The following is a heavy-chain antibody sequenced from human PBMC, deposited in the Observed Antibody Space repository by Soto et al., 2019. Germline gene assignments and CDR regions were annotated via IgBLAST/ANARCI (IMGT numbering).Heavy chain of an antibody. J-gene: IGHJ4*02. Sequence: QVQLVESGGGVVQPGRSLRLSCAASGFTFSSYAMHWVRQAPGKGLEWVAVISYDGSNKYYADSVKGRFTISRDNSKNTLYLQMNSLRAEDTAVYYCARIQGGYSSSWYQAVDYWGQGTLVTVSS. CDR1: GFTFSSYA. CDR3: ARIQGGYSSSWYQAVDY. V-gene: IGHV3-30-3*01. D-gene: IGHD6-13*01. CDR2: ISYDGSNK.